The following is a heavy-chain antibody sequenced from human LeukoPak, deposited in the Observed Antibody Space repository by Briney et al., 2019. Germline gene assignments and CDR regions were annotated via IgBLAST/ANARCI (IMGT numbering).Heavy chain of an antibody. CDR3: ARQGGPRNSYGYSGPDY. V-gene: IGHV3-48*01. D-gene: IGHD5-18*01. CDR1: GFTFSSYS. J-gene: IGHJ4*02. CDR2: ISSSSSTI. Sequence: GGSLRLSCAASGFTFSSYSMNWVRQAPGKGLEWVSYISSSSSTIYYADSVKGRFTISRDNAKNSLNLQMNSLRAEDTAVYYCARQGGPRNSYGYSGPDYWGQGTLVTVSS.